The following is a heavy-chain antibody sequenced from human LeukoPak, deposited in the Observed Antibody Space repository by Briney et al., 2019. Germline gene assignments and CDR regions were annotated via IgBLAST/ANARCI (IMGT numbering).Heavy chain of an antibody. CDR2: IYYSGST. J-gene: IGHJ5*02. Sequence: SQTLSLTCTVSGGSISSGGYYWSWIRQHPGKGLEWIGYIYYSGSTYYNPSLKSRVTISVDTSKNQFSLKLSSVTAADTAVYYCARVFATIFSQYNWFGPWGQGTLVTVSS. CDR3: ARVFATIFSQYNWFGP. V-gene: IGHV4-31*03. D-gene: IGHD3-3*01. CDR1: GGSISSGGYY.